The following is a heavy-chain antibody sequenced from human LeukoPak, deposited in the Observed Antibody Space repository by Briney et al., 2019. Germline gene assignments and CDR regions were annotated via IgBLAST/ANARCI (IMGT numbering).Heavy chain of an antibody. V-gene: IGHV1-69*13. CDR3: ARSRDGYNFYFDY. Sequence: SVKVSCKASGGTFSSYAISWVRQAPGQGLEWMGGIIPIFGTANYAQKFQGRVTITADESTSTAYMELSSLRSEGTAVYYCARSRDGYNFYFDYWGQGTLVTVSS. J-gene: IGHJ4*02. D-gene: IGHD5-24*01. CDR1: GGTFSSYA. CDR2: IIPIFGTA.